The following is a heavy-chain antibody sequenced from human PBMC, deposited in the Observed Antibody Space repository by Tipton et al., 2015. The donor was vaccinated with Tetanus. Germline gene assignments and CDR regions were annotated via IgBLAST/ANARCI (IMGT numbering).Heavy chain of an antibody. J-gene: IGHJ6*02. D-gene: IGHD2-2*01. V-gene: IGHV3-13*01. CDR2: IGHEGDT. Sequence: GSLRLSCTASGFTFNIYDMHWVRQVAGKGLEWVSRIGHEGDTSYADSAKGRFTISIDNARTSLYLQMSSLRAGDTAIYYCARDRLASWHPNYYYGMDVWGQGTTVTVSS. CDR1: GFTFNIYD. CDR3: ARDRLASWHPNYYYGMDV.